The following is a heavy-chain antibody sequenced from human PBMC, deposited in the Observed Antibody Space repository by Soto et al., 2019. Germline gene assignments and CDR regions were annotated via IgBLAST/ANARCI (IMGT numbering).Heavy chain of an antibody. D-gene: IGHD6-13*01. CDR3: ATVARQQLVLAFVVAY. CDR1: GGPISSSSYY. Sequence: QLQLQESGPGLVKPSETLSLTCTVSGGPISSSSYYWGWIRQPPGKGLEWIGSIYYSGSTYYNPSLKSRVTVSVDTSKNQLSLKLSSVTAADTAVYYCATVARQQLVLAFVVAYWGQGTLVTVSS. V-gene: IGHV4-39*01. J-gene: IGHJ4*02. CDR2: IYYSGST.